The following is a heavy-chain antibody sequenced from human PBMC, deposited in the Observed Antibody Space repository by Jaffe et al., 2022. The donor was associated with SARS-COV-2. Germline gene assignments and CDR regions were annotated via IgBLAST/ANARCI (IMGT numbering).Heavy chain of an antibody. Sequence: QVQLQESGPGLVKPSQTLSLTCTVSGASISSGSVYWSWIRQPAGKGLEWIGRIFSRGSTNYNPSLKSRVTISADTSKNQFSLKLSSVTAADTAVYYCARDRDSGSYNPGYWGQGTLVTVSS. CDR3: ARDRDSGSYNPGY. CDR1: GASISSGSVY. D-gene: IGHD6-19*01. CDR2: IFSRGST. V-gene: IGHV4-61*02. J-gene: IGHJ4*02.